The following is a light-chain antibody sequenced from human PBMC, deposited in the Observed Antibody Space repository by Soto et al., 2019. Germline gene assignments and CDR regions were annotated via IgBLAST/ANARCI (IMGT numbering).Light chain of an antibody. Sequence: DLQMTQSPSTLSGSVGDRVTITCRASQTISSWLAWYQQKPGKAPKLLIYKASTLKSGVPSRFSGSRSGTEFTLTISSLQPEDFASYYCLQDYGDSWTFGQGTKVDIK. CDR3: LQDYGDSWT. J-gene: IGKJ1*01. V-gene: IGKV1-5*03. CDR1: QTISSW. CDR2: KAS.